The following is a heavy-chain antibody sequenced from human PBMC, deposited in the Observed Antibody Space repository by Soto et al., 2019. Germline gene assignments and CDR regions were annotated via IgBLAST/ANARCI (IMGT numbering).Heavy chain of an antibody. D-gene: IGHD3-22*01. V-gene: IGHV1-46*03. CDR1: GYTFTYYY. CDR2: INPSGGST. CDR3: ARAMYYDSGGYQYWSYYYAMDV. J-gene: IGHJ6*02. Sequence: ASLKVSCKASGYTFTYYYMHWVRQAPGQGLEYMGIINPSGGSTSYAQKFQGRVTMTRDTSTSTVYMELSSLRSEDTAVYYCARAMYYDSGGYQYWSYYYAMDVWGQGTTVTVSS.